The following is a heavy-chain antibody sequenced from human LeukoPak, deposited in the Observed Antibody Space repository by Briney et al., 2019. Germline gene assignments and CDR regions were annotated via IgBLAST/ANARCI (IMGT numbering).Heavy chain of an antibody. CDR2: ISWNSGSI. CDR3: ARDQGGQVDTAMDDAFDI. CDR1: GFTFDDYA. Sequence: GGSLRLSCAASGFTFDDYAMHWVRQAPGKGLEWVSGISWNSGSIGYADSVKGRFTISRDNAKNSLYLQMNSLRAEDTALYYCARDQGGQVDTAMDDAFDIWGQGTMVTVSS. J-gene: IGHJ3*02. D-gene: IGHD5-18*01. V-gene: IGHV3-9*01.